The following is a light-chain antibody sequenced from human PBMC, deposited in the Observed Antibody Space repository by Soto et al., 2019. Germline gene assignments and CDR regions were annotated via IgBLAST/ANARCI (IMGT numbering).Light chain of an antibody. CDR3: QAWDSSFVV. V-gene: IGLV3-1*01. J-gene: IGLJ2*01. CDR1: KLGDKY. CDR2: QDS. Sequence: SYELTQPPSVSVSPGQTASITCSGDKLGDKYACWYQQKPGQPPVLVIYQDSKRPSGIPERFSGSNSGNTATLTISGTQAMDEADYYCQAWDSSFVVFGGGTKVTVL.